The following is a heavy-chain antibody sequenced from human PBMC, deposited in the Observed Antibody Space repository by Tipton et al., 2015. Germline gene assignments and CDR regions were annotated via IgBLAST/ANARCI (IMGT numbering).Heavy chain of an antibody. CDR2: IYDSGST. J-gene: IGHJ4*02. V-gene: IGHV4-38-2*02. Sequence: TLSLTCTLSGYSISSGYYWGWIRQPPGKGLEWIGNIYDSGSTYYNPSLESRVTISVDTPKNRFSLKLTSVTAADTAFYYCARGDDSTSMATGFDYWGQGALVTVSS. CDR3: ARGDDSTSMATGFDY. CDR1: GYSISSGYY. D-gene: IGHD5-18*01.